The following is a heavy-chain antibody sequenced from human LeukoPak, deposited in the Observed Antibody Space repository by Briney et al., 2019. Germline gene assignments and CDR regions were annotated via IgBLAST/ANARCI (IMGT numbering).Heavy chain of an antibody. CDR3: AKQVVSRGPSRVDY. CDR2: ISGSGGST. V-gene: IGHV3-23*01. Sequence: PGGSLRLSCAASRFTFSSYAMSWVRQAPGKGLEWVSAISGSGGSTYYADSVKGRFTISRDNSKNTLYLQMNSLRAEDTAVYYCAKQVVSRGPSRVDYWGQGTLVTVSS. J-gene: IGHJ4*02. CDR1: RFTFSSYA.